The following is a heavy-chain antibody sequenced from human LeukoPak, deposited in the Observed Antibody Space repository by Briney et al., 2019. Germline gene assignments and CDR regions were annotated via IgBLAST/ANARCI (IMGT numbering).Heavy chain of an antibody. CDR3: ARDRTWYDY. V-gene: IGHV3-7*01. Sequence: GGSLRLSCAASGFTLSSYWMSWVRQAPGKGLEWVANIKQDGSEKYYVDSVKGRFTISRDNAENSLYLQMNDLRAEDTAVYYCARDRTWYDYWGQGTLATVSS. J-gene: IGHJ4*02. CDR1: GFTLSSYW. D-gene: IGHD6-13*01. CDR2: IKQDGSEK.